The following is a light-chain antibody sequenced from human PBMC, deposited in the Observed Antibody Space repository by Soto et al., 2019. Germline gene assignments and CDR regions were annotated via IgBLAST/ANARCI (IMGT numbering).Light chain of an antibody. J-gene: IGKJ1*01. CDR1: QTISSW. V-gene: IGKV1-5*03. Sequence: DIQMTQSASTLSGSVGDRFTIAFRASQTISSWLAWYQQKPGRAPKLLISKASSLESGVPSRFSGSGFGTEFTLTISSLQPDDFATYYCQQYNSYRAFGQGTKVDIK. CDR3: QQYNSYRA. CDR2: KAS.